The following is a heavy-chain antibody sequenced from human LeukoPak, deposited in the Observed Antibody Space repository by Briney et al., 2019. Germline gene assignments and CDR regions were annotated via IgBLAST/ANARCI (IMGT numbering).Heavy chain of an antibody. V-gene: IGHV3-53*01. CDR1: GFTVSSNY. Sequence: GGSLRLSCAASGFTVSSNYMSWVRQAPGKGLEWVSVIYSGGSTYYADSVKGRFTISRDNAKNSLYLQMNGLRAEDTSVYYCARGYSSTIWGQGTLVTVSS. CDR3: ARGYSSTI. CDR2: IYSGGST. D-gene: IGHD6-13*01. J-gene: IGHJ4*02.